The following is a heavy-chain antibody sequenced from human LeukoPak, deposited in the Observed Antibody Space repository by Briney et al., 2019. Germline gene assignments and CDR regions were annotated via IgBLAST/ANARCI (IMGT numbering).Heavy chain of an antibody. J-gene: IGHJ4*02. CDR1: GFSFSDYG. D-gene: IGHD1-26*01. CDR3: ARDRRNSGTFFDY. Sequence: GGSLRLSCVASGFSFSDYGMNWVRQAPGKGLEWVAYIVSDGSSINYGDSFKGRFTISRDNAKNSLYLQMNSLRAEDTAVYYCARDRRNSGTFFDYWGQGTLVTVSS. V-gene: IGHV3-48*01. CDR2: IVSDGSSI.